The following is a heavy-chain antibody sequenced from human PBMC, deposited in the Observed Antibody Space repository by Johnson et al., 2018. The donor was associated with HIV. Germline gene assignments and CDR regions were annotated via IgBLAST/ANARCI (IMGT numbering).Heavy chain of an antibody. Sequence: VQLVESGGGLIQPGGSLRLSCAASGFTVSSNYMSWVRQAPGKGLEWVSVIYSGGSTYYADSVKGRFSISRDNSKNTLYPQMNSRRAEDTAVYYCAREPLAHYTFWSAYLHAFDIWGQGTMVTVSS. J-gene: IGHJ3*02. CDR3: AREPLAHYTFWSAYLHAFDI. V-gene: IGHV3-53*01. CDR2: IYSGGST. CDR1: GFTVSSNY. D-gene: IGHD3-3*01.